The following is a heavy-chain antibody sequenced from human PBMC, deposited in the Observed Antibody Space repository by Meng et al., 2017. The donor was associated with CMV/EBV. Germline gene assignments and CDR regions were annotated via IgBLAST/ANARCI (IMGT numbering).Heavy chain of an antibody. V-gene: IGHV4-59*01. CDR1: GVSISSYY. CDR2: IYYSGSI. J-gene: IGHJ6*02. Sequence: AETLSPTCTVPGVSISSYYWSGIRQPPGKGLEGIGHIYYSGSINYNPSLKSRVTMSVDTSKNQFSLKLSSVTAADTAVYYCARDKVVRFLEVSYYYYGMDVWGQGTTVTVSS. CDR3: ARDKVVRFLEVSYYYYGMDV. D-gene: IGHD3-3*01.